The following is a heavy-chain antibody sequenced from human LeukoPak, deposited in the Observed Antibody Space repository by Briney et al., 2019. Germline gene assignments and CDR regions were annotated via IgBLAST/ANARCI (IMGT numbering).Heavy chain of an antibody. J-gene: IGHJ4*02. CDR1: GFTFSSYW. V-gene: IGHV3-74*01. CDR2: INNDGSST. D-gene: IGHD3-3*01. Sequence: GGSLRLSCAASGFTFSSYWMNWVRQAPGKGLVWLSRINNDGSSTIYADSVKGRFTFSRDNAENTLFLEMSSLRVEDTAVYYCVRERNNFWSGHHSIFDSWGQGTLVTVSS. CDR3: VRERNNFWSGHHSIFDS.